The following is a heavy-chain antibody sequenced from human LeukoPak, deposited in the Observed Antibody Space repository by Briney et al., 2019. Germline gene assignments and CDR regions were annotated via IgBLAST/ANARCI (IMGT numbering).Heavy chain of an antibody. CDR1: GGSISSHY. J-gene: IGHJ5*02. CDR2: IYYSGST. CDR3: ARVGHRVAVAGALYNWFDP. D-gene: IGHD6-19*01. Sequence: PSETLSLTCAVSGGSISSHYWSWIRQPPGKGLEWIGYIYYSGSTNYNPSLKSPVTISVDTSKNRFSLKLSSVTAADTAVYYCARVGHRVAVAGALYNWFDPWGQGTLVTVSS. V-gene: IGHV4-59*11.